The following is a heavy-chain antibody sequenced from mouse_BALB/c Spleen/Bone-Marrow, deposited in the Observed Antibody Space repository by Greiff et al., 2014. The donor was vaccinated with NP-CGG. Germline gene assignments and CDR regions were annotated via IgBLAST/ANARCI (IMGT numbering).Heavy chain of an antibody. V-gene: IGHV5-6*02. CDR1: GFTFSTYG. D-gene: IGHD4-1*01. CDR2: ISSGGGYT. Sequence: EVKLVESGGDLVKPGGSLKLPCAASGFTFSTYGMSWVRQTPDKRLEWVATISSGGGYTYYPDSVKGRFTISRDNANNTLYLQMSSLKSEDTAMYYCTRQRNWDHYAMDYWGQGTSVTVSS. CDR3: TRQRNWDHYAMDY. J-gene: IGHJ4*01.